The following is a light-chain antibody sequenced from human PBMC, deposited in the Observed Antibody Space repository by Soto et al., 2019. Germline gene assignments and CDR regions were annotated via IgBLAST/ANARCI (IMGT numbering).Light chain of an antibody. CDR2: AAS. CDR3: QQYANWPKT. Sequence: EIVLTQSPATLSLSPGERATLSCRASQSVSSYLAWYQQKPGQAPRFLIYAASTRATGIPARFSGSGSETEFTLTISSLQSEDLAVYYCQQYANWPKTFGQGTKVDIK. CDR1: QSVSSY. J-gene: IGKJ1*01. V-gene: IGKV3-15*01.